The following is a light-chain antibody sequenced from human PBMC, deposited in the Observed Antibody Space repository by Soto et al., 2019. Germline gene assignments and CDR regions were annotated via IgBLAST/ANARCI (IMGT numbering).Light chain of an antibody. CDR1: QSVSSY. Sequence: EIVLTQSPATLSLSPGERATLSCRASQSVSSYLAWYQQKPGQAPRLLIYDASNRATGIPARFSGSGSGTDFTLPIRSLEPEDFAIYYCPQRSNWPPVTFGGGTKVEIK. J-gene: IGKJ4*01. CDR2: DAS. CDR3: PQRSNWPPVT. V-gene: IGKV3-11*01.